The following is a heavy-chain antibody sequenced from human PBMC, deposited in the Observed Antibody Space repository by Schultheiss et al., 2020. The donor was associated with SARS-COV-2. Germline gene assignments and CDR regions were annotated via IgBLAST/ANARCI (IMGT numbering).Heavy chain of an antibody. CDR3: ARDSWIRGGPYDIVVVPAARVPFDP. D-gene: IGHD2-2*01. V-gene: IGHV3-48*01. Sequence: GGSLRLSCAASGFTFSSYAMSWVRQAPGKGLEWVSYISSSSSTIYYADSVKGRFTISRDNAKNSLYLQMNSLRAEDTAVYYCARDSWIRGGPYDIVVVPAARVPFDPWGQGTLVTVSS. CDR2: ISSSSSTI. CDR1: GFTFSSYA. J-gene: IGHJ5*02.